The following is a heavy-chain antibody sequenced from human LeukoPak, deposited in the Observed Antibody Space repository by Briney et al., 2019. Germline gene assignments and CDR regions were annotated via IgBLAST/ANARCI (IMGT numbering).Heavy chain of an antibody. D-gene: IGHD6-19*01. Sequence: GSSLRLSCAASGFTFSTYGMHWVRRAPGKGLEWVADIWYDGSNKYYEDSVKGRFTISRDNSKNTLYLQMNSLRAEDTAVYYCARDPGVRWLVGFDYWGQGTLVTVSS. CDR3: ARDPGVRWLVGFDY. CDR2: IWYDGSNK. CDR1: GFTFSTYG. V-gene: IGHV3-33*01. J-gene: IGHJ4*02.